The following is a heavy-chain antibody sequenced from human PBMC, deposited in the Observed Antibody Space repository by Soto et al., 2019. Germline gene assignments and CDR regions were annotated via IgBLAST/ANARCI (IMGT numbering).Heavy chain of an antibody. CDR1: SDSVSSSSYT. J-gene: IGHJ4*02. CDR2: INHSGST. Sequence: TSETLSLTCTVSSDSVSSSSYTWGWIRQPPGKGPEWIGEINHSGSTNYNPSLKSRVTISVDTSKNQFSLKLSSVTAADTAVYYCARELGGDSSGYYFDYWGQGTLVTSPQ. D-gene: IGHD3-22*01. V-gene: IGHV4-39*07. CDR3: ARELGGDSSGYYFDY.